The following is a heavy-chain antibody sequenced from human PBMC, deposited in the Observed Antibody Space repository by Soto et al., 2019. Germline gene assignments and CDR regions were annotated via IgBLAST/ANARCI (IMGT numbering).Heavy chain of an antibody. CDR2: LYWDDDK. D-gene: IGHD3-10*01. Sequence: QITLKESGPTLVKPTQTLTLTCTFSGFSLSTSGVGVGWIRQPPGKALEWLALLYWDDDKRYSPSLKSRHTSPKDSPKNQVVLTMTNMDPVDTATYYCVSGSYPYWFDPWGQGTLVTVSS. CDR1: GFSLSTSGVG. J-gene: IGHJ5*02. CDR3: VSGSYPYWFDP. V-gene: IGHV2-5*02.